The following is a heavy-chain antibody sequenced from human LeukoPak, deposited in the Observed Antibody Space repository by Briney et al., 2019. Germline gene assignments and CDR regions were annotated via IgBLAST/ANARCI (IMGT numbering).Heavy chain of an antibody. CDR3: ARHSDWSYDY. J-gene: IGHJ4*02. CDR1: GGSISSYY. V-gene: IGHV3-7*01. Sequence: VKPSETLSLTCSVSGGSISSYYWSWIRQPPGKGLEWLANINPDGSDKYYVDSMKGRFAISRDNAKNSLYLQIDGLRDDDTAVYYCARHSDWSYDYWGQGTLVIVSS. CDR2: INPDGSDK. D-gene: IGHD1-7*01.